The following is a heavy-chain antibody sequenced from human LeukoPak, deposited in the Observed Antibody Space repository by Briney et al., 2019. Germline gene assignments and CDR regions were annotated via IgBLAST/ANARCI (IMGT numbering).Heavy chain of an antibody. J-gene: IGHJ1*01. Sequence: GGSLRLSCAASGFTFSSYDMSWVRQAPGKGLEWVSVIGSSGGSTYYADSVKGRFTISRDNSKNTLYLQMNSLRAEDTAVYYCAKMEVVTADDKYFQYWGQGTLDTVSS. CDR1: GFTFSSYD. CDR3: AKMEVVTADDKYFQY. CDR2: IGSSGGST. V-gene: IGHV3-23*01. D-gene: IGHD2-21*02.